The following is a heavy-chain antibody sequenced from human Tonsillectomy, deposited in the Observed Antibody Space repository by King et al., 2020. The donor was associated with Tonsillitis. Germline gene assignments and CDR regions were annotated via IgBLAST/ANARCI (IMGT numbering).Heavy chain of an antibody. D-gene: IGHD3-22*01. CDR3: ARNYYDSGGYSNGMDV. J-gene: IGHJ6*02. CDR2: ISYDGNNK. V-gene: IGHV3-33*05. Sequence: VQLVESGGGVVQPGGSLRLSYAASGFTFSDYGIHWVRQAPGKGLEWVAVISYDGNNKYYTDSVKGRFTISRDNSKNTLYLQMNNLRAEDTAVYYCARNYYDSGGYSNGMDVWGQGTTVTVSS. CDR1: GFTFSDYG.